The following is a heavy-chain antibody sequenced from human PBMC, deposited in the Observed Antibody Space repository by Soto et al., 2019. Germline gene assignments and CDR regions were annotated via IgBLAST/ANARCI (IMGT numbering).Heavy chain of an antibody. CDR2: IKSQTDGGTT. Sequence: GGSLRLSCAASGFTFSNAWMSWVRQAPGKGLEWVGRIKSQTDGGTTGYAAPVKGRVTISRDDSKNTLYLQMNNLKTEDTAVYYCTTEFRVGPIGDYGGQGTPVTVSS. V-gene: IGHV3-15*01. CDR3: TTEFRVGPIGDY. D-gene: IGHD1-26*01. J-gene: IGHJ4*02. CDR1: GFTFSNAW.